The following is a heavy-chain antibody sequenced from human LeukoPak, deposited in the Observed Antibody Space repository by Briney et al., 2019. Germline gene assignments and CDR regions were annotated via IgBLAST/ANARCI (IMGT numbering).Heavy chain of an antibody. V-gene: IGHV4-30-2*01. CDR1: GGSISSGGYS. J-gene: IGHJ6*02. CDR3: ARVDTTGTSYYYYYGMDV. D-gene: IGHD1-1*01. CDR2: IYHSGST. Sequence: PSETLSLTCAVSGGSISSGGYSWSWIRQPPGKGLEWIGYIYHSGSTYYNPSLKSRVTISVDRSKNQFSLKLSSVTAADTAVYYCARVDTTGTSYYYYYGMDVWGQGTMVTVSS.